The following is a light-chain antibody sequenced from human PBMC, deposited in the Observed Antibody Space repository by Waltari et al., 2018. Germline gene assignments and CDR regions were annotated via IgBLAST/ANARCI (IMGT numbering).Light chain of an antibody. Sequence: QSVLTQPPSASGTPGQRVTISCSGSSSNIGRNTVHWYQEVPGRAPNLLIYSNDQLPSGVPDRFSGSKSGTAASLAISGLQSEDEADYYCATWDGNLNGRVFGGGTMLTVL. V-gene: IGLV1-44*01. CDR3: ATWDGNLNGRV. J-gene: IGLJ3*02. CDR1: SSNIGRNT. CDR2: SND.